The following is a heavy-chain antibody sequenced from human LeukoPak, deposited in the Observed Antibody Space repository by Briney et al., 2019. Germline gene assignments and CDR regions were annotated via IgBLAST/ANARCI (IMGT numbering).Heavy chain of an antibody. V-gene: IGHV4-59*08. Sequence: PSETLSLTCTVSGGSISSYYWSWIRQPPGKGLEWIGYIYYSGSTNYNPSLKSRVTISVDTSQNQFSLKLSSVTAADTAVYYCARLNCGGDCYSYGAFDIWGQGTMVTVSS. D-gene: IGHD2-21*02. CDR3: ARLNCGGDCYSYGAFDI. CDR1: GGSISSYY. J-gene: IGHJ3*02. CDR2: IYYSGST.